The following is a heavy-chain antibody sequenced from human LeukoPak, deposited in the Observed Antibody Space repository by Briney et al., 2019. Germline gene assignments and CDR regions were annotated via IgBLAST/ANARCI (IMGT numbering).Heavy chain of an antibody. V-gene: IGHV3-53*05. CDR3: AKDPSSGWYRWSMDV. J-gene: IGHJ6*02. CDR1: GFTVSSNY. Sequence: GGSLRLSCAASGFTVSSNYMSWVRQAPGKGLEWVSVIYSGGSTYYADSVKGRFTISRDNSKNTLYLQVNSLTTEDTALYYCAKDPSSGWYRWSMDVWGQGTTVTVSS. D-gene: IGHD6-19*01. CDR2: IYSGGST.